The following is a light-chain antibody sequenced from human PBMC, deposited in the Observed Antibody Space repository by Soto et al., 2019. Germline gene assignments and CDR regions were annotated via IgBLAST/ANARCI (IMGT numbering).Light chain of an antibody. V-gene: IGKV3-20*01. J-gene: IGKJ1*01. CDR2: DTS. CDR1: QSVSSRS. CDR3: QHYGTSMWT. Sequence: EIVLTQSPGTLSLSPGGSATLSCRASQSVSSRSLSWYQQKPGQAPRLLIYDTSSRATDIPDRFSGSGSGTDFTLTISRLEPEDFTVYYCQHYGTSMWTFGQGTKVDIK.